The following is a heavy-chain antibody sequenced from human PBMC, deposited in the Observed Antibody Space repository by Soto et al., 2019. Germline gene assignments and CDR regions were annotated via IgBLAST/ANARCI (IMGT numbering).Heavy chain of an antibody. CDR1: GGSISSGDYY. J-gene: IGHJ4*02. CDR2: IHYSVIT. V-gene: IGHV4-30-4*01. D-gene: IGHD3-10*01. Sequence: SETLSLTCTVSGGSISSGDYYWSWIRQPPGKGLEWIAYIHYSVITYYNPSLKSRVTISIDTSKNQFSLKLSSVTAADTAVYFCATYHFPSGNYRHFDYCGQGTLVT. CDR3: ATYHFPSGNYRHFDY.